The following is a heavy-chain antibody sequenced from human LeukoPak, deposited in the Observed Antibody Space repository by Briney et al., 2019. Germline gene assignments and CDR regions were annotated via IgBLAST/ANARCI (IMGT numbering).Heavy chain of an antibody. CDR3: ARGHHVAGSGSFFDY. Sequence: GGSLRLSCAASGFTFSSYAMTWVRQAPGKGLEWVSSISGSSRHKYYADSVKGRFTISRDNSKNTLYLQMNSLRAEDTAVYYCARGHHVAGSGSFFDYWGQGTLVTVPS. J-gene: IGHJ4*02. D-gene: IGHD3-10*01. CDR2: ISGSSRHK. CDR1: GFTFSSYA. V-gene: IGHV3-23*01.